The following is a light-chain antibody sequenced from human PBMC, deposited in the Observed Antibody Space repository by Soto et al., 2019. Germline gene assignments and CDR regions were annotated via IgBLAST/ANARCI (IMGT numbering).Light chain of an antibody. J-gene: IGKJ1*01. CDR2: DAS. CDR1: QSVSSY. V-gene: IGKV3-11*01. CDR3: QHRTDWPPWT. Sequence: EIVLTQSPATLSLSPGERATLSCRASQSVSSYLAWYQQKPGQAPRLLIYDASHRATGIPARFSGSGSGTDFTLTISSLEPEDFAVYYCQHRTDWPPWTFGQGTKVEVK.